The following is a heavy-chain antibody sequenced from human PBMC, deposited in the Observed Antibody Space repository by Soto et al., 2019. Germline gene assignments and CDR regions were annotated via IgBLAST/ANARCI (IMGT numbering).Heavy chain of an antibody. CDR2: IWYDGSNK. Sequence: QVQLVESGGGVVQPGRSLRLSCAASGFTFSSYGMHWVRQAPGKGLEWVAVIWYDGSNKYYADSVKGRFTISRDNSKNTXXLQMDSLRAEDTAVYYCARDLGSYYGGGYYYGMDVWGQGTTVTVSS. D-gene: IGHD1-26*01. J-gene: IGHJ6*02. CDR3: ARDLGSYYGGGYYYGMDV. CDR1: GFTFSSYG. V-gene: IGHV3-33*01.